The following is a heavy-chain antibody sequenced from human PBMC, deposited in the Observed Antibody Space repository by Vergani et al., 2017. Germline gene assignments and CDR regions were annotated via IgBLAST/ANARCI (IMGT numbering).Heavy chain of an antibody. CDR3: VKDIAASGNYWYFDL. CDR1: GFTFDDYA. D-gene: IGHD6-13*01. Sequence: EVQLVESGGGLVQPGRFLRLSCAASGFTFDDYAMHWVRPAPGKGLEWVSGINWNSDSIAYADSVKGRFTISRDNAKNSLYLQMNSLRAEDTALYYCVKDIAASGNYWYFDLLGRGTLVTVSS. CDR2: INWNSDSI. V-gene: IGHV3-9*01. J-gene: IGHJ2*01.